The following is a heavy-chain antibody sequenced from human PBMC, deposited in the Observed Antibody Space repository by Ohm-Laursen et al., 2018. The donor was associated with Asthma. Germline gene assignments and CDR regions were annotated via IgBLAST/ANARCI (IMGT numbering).Heavy chain of an antibody. CDR1: GFTFSSYG. D-gene: IGHD3-3*01. Sequence: SLRLSCAASGFTFSSYGMHWVRQAPGKGLEWVAVIWYDGSNKYYADSVKGRFTISRDNSKNTLYLQMNSLRAEDTAVYYCARDGGTYYDFWSGYPLDYWGQGTLVTVSS. V-gene: IGHV3-33*01. J-gene: IGHJ4*02. CDR3: ARDGGTYYDFWSGYPLDY. CDR2: IWYDGSNK.